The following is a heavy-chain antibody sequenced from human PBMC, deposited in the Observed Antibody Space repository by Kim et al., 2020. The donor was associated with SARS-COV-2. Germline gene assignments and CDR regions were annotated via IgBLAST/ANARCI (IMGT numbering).Heavy chain of an antibody. Sequence: GSTKYNPSPKSRVTISVDTSKNQFSLRLTSVTAADTAVYYCARGYKATVGFWGQGTLVTVSS. J-gene: IGHJ4*02. CDR3: ARGYKATVGF. CDR2: GST. D-gene: IGHD4-17*01. V-gene: IGHV4-34*01.